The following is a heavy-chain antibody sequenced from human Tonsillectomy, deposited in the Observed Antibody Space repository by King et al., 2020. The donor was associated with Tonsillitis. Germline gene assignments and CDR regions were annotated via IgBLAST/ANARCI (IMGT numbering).Heavy chain of an antibody. D-gene: IGHD6-6*01. J-gene: IGHJ4*02. Sequence: VQLVESGGGVVQPGGSLRLSCAASGFTFDDYAMHLVRQAPGKGLEWVSLISGDGGSTYSVDSVKGRFTISRDNSKNSLSLQMNSLRTEDTALYYCAKDGYSSSSVFDYWGQGTLVTVSS. CDR1: GFTFDDYA. CDR3: AKDGYSSSSVFDY. V-gene: IGHV3-43*02. CDR2: ISGDGGST.